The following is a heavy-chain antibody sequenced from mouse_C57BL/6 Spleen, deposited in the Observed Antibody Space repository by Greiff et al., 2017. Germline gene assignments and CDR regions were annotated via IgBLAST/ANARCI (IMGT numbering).Heavy chain of an antibody. J-gene: IGHJ3*01. Sequence: VQLQQSGPELVKPGASVKISCKASGYAFSSSWMNWVKQRPGQGLEWIGRIYPGNGDTNYNGKVKGKATLTADKSSSTAYMQLSNLTSEDSAVYFCARSGDYDYDGPFAYWGQGTLVTVSA. CDR2: IYPGNGDT. CDR3: ARSGDYDYDGPFAY. V-gene: IGHV1-82*01. CDR1: GYAFSSSW. D-gene: IGHD2-4*01.